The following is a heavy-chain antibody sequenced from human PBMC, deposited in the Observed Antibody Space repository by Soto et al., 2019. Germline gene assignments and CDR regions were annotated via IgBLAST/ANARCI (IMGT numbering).Heavy chain of an antibody. V-gene: IGHV1-8*01. CDR2: MNPGSGDT. Sequence: QVKLVQSGAAVREPGASVKVSCKASGYSFTNNDVSWVRQATGQGLEWMGWMNPGSGDTGYALKFQGRGSMTRDTSIATAYIELSSLRSEDTAIYYCARIATFGSLNWFDPWGQGTLFTVSS. CDR1: GYSFTNND. CDR3: ARIATFGSLNWFDP. J-gene: IGHJ5*02. D-gene: IGHD2-15*01.